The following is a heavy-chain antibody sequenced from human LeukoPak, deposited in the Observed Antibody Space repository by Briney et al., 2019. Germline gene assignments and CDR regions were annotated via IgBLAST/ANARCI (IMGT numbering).Heavy chain of an antibody. Sequence: SVKVSCKASGGTFSSYAISWVRQAPGQGLEWMGGIIPIFGTANYAQKFQGRVTITADESTSTAYMELSSLRSEDTAVYYCARERAVLRFLEWLLIAGMDVWGQGTTVTVSS. CDR1: GGTFSSYA. CDR3: ARERAVLRFLEWLLIAGMDV. J-gene: IGHJ6*02. CDR2: IIPIFGTA. V-gene: IGHV1-69*13. D-gene: IGHD3-3*01.